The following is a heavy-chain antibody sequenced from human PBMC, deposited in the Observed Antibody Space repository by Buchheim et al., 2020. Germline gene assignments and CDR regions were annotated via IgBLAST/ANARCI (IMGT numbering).Heavy chain of an antibody. V-gene: IGHV3-48*03. Sequence: QLVESGGALVQPGGSLRLSCVASMSTFSNSEMNWVRQTPGKGLEWIAYISSAGSKKDYADSVKGRFTISRDNATSSLFLEMKRLGAEDTAIYYCAKSSGWFDSWGQGTL. CDR1: MSTFSNSE. D-gene: IGHD3-22*01. CDR2: ISSAGSKK. J-gene: IGHJ5*01. CDR3: AKSSGWFDS.